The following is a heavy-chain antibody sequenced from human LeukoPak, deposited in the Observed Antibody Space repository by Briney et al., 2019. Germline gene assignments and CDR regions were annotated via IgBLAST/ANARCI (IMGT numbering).Heavy chain of an antibody. J-gene: IGHJ4*02. Sequence: SSETLSLTCAVYGGSFSGYYWSWIRQPPGKGLEWIGEINHSGSTNYNPSLKSRVTISVDTSKNQFSLKLSSVTAEDTAVYYCARVSAHAGIAVAASDYWGQGTLVTVSS. D-gene: IGHD6-19*01. CDR3: ARVSAHAGIAVAASDY. CDR2: INHSGST. CDR1: GGSFSGYY. V-gene: IGHV4-34*01.